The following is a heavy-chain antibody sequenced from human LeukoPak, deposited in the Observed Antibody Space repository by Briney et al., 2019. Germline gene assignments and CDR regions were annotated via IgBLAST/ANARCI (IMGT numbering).Heavy chain of an antibody. D-gene: IGHD6-6*01. CDR1: GFTFSGSA. CDR2: IRSRANSYAT. CDR3: TRHPPYSSSSSTVRDY. J-gene: IGHJ4*02. Sequence: GGSLKLSCAASGFTFSGSAVHWVRQASGKGLEWVGRIRSRANSYATAYAASVKGRFTISRDDSKNTAYLQMNSLKTEDTAVYYCTRHPPYSSSSSTVRDYWGQGTLVTVSS. V-gene: IGHV3-73*01.